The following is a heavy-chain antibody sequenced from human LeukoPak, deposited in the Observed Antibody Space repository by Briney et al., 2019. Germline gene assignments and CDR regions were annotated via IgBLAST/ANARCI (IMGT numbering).Heavy chain of an antibody. D-gene: IGHD6-19*01. Sequence: SETLSLTCTVSGGSINSYYWSWIRQPPGKGLEWIGYIYYSGDTDYNPSLKSRVTMSLDTSKSQSSLKLTSVTAADTAVYYCARRIAVSAWFDPWGQGTLVTVTS. V-gene: IGHV4-59*08. CDR2: IYYSGDT. CDR1: GGSINSYY. CDR3: ARRIAVSAWFDP. J-gene: IGHJ5*02.